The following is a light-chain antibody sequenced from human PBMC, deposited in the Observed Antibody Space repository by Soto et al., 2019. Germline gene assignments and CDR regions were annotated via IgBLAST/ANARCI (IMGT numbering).Light chain of an antibody. CDR2: DVS. CDR3: CSYAGSSTYV. J-gene: IGLJ1*01. Sequence: QSVLTQPASVSGSPGQSITISCTGTSSDVGSYNHVSWYQQHPGKAPKLMIYDVSKRPSGVSNRFSGSKSGNTASLTISGLQAEDEADYYCCSYAGSSTYVFGTGTKATVL. CDR1: SSDVGSYNH. V-gene: IGLV2-23*02.